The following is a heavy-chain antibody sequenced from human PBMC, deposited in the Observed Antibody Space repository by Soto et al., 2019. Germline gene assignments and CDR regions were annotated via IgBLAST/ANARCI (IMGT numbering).Heavy chain of an antibody. CDR3: ARERGGYSYGDY. CDR2: VNNHSGDT. D-gene: IGHD5-18*01. Sequence: QVQLVQSGAEVKKPGASVKVSCKASGYTFTSYGISWVRQAPGQGLEWMGWVNNHSGDTNFAQKLQGRVTMTTDTSTSTAYLELSSLRSDDTAVYYCARERGGYSYGDYWGQGTLVTVSS. J-gene: IGHJ4*02. CDR1: GYTFTSYG. V-gene: IGHV1-18*01.